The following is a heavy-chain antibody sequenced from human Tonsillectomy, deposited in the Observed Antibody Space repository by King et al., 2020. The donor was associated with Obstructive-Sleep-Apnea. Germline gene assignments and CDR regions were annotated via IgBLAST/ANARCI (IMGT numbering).Heavy chain of an antibody. CDR1: GFTFDDYA. Sequence: VQLVESGGGLVQPGRSLRLSCAASGFTFDDYAMHWVRQAPGKGLEWVSGISWNSGSIGYADSVKGRFTISSDNAKNSLYLQMNSLRAEDTALYYCAKDKGNSGYDLLFDYWGQGTLVTVSS. CDR2: ISWNSGSI. CDR3: AKDKGNSGYDLLFDY. J-gene: IGHJ4*02. V-gene: IGHV3-9*01. D-gene: IGHD5-12*01.